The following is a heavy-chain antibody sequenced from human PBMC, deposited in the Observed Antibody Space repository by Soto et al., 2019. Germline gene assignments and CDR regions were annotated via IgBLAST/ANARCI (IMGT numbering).Heavy chain of an antibody. CDR3: ARVHVMVVAGSTFDY. V-gene: IGHV4-38-2*02. CDR2: IYHGGTT. CDR1: GYSISSGSY. J-gene: IGHJ4*01. D-gene: IGHD6-19*01. Sequence: LPGTVSGYSISSGSYGAWIRQPPGKGPEWIASIYHGGTTFYNPSLKSRITISVDTSNNQFSLKLTSVTAADTAVYYCARVHVMVVAGSTFDYWGHGTLVTVSS.